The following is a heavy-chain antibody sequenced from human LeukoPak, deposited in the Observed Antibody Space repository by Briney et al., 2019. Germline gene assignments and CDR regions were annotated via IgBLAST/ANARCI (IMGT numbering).Heavy chain of an antibody. V-gene: IGHV3-23*01. CDR2: IRIRCDST. D-gene: IGHD6-19*01. CDR1: GFTFSNYA. CDR3: AKGPRPDITVAHTVEN. J-gene: IGHJ4*02. Sequence: GGSLRLSCAASGFTFSNYAMSWVRQAPERGLEGVSTIRIRCDSTYDADSVKGRFNISRDNSKNSLYLQMNTVRVEDTAVYYCAKGPRPDITVAHTVENWGQGTLVTVSS.